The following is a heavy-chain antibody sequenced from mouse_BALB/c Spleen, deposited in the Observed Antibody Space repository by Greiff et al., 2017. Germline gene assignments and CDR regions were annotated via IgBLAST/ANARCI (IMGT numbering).Heavy chain of an antibody. J-gene: IGHJ3*01. D-gene: IGHD2-14*01. Sequence: VQLKQSGAELVKPGASVKLSCTASGFNIKDTYMHWVKQRPEQGLEWIGRIDPANGNTKYDPKFQGKATITADTSSNTAYLQLSSLTSEDTAVYYCASDRYDRTWFAYWGQGTLVTVSA. CDR1: GFNIKDTY. CDR2: IDPANGNT. CDR3: ASDRYDRTWFAY. V-gene: IGHV14-3*02.